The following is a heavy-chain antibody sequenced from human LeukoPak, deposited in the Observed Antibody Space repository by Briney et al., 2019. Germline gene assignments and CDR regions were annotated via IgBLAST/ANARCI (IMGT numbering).Heavy chain of an antibody. D-gene: IGHD6-6*01. V-gene: IGHV4-4*07. Sequence: SETLSLTCTVSGGSISSYYWSWIRQPAGKGLEWIGRIYTSGSTNYNPSLKSRVTMSVDTSKNQFSLKLSSVTAADTAVYYCARDATGSSSDYYCYYMDVWGKGTTVTVSS. CDR2: IYTSGST. J-gene: IGHJ6*03. CDR3: ARDATGSSSDYYCYYMDV. CDR1: GGSISSYY.